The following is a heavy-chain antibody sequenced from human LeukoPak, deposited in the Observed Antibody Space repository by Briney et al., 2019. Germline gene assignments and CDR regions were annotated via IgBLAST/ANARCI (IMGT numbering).Heavy chain of an antibody. CDR2: ISWNSGSI. D-gene: IGHD2-8*01. Sequence: PGGSLRLSCAASGFTFDDYAMHWVRHAPGKGLEWVSGISWNSGSIGYADSVKGRFTISRDNAKNSLYLQMNSLRAEDTALYYCAKSPDAYYYYGMDVWGQGTTVTVSS. CDR1: GFTFDDYA. J-gene: IGHJ6*02. CDR3: AKSPDAYYYYGMDV. V-gene: IGHV3-9*01.